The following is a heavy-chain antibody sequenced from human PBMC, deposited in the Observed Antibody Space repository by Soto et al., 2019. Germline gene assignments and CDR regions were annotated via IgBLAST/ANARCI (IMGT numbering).Heavy chain of an antibody. CDR1: GFTFRGDA. Sequence: EVQLLESGGDLVQPGGSLRLACVASGFTFRGDAMSWVRQAPGKGLEWVSSVSGSGEMTYYADSVKGRFTISRDNSKNMLYLHMESLRVDDTAVYYCARSEMTYNWNDWGQGTLVTVSS. V-gene: IGHV3-23*01. D-gene: IGHD1-20*01. J-gene: IGHJ4*02. CDR2: VSGSGEMT. CDR3: ARSEMTYNWND.